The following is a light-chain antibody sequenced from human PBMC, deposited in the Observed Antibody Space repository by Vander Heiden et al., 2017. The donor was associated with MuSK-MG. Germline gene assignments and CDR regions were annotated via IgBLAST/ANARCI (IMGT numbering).Light chain of an antibody. CDR2: AAS. CDR3: QQANSFPLT. CDR1: QGTSSW. J-gene: IGKJ4*01. Sequence: IQMTQSPSSVSASVRDRVTITCRASQGTSSWFAWYQQKPGKAPKLLIYAASSLQSGVPSRFSGSESGTDFTLTISSLQPEDFATYYCQQANSFPLTFDGGTKVEIK. V-gene: IGKV1D-12*01.